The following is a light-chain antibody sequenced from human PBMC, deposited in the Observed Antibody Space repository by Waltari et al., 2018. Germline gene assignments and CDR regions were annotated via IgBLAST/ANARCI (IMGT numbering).Light chain of an antibody. CDR2: SNN. CDR3: AAWDDSLNGPV. J-gene: IGLJ3*02. V-gene: IGLV1-44*01. Sequence: QSVLTQPPSASGTPGQRVTISCSGSSSNIGSNTVNWYQPLPGTAPKLLIYSNNQWPSGVPDRFSGSKSGTSASLAISGLQSEDEADYYCAAWDDSLNGPVFGGGTKLTVL. CDR1: SSNIGSNT.